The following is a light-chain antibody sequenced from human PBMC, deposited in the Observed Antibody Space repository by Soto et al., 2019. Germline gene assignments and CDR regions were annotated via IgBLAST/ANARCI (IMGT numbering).Light chain of an antibody. V-gene: IGKV1-39*01. CDR3: QETTSLSRT. CDR1: QSISDH. CDR2: AAS. J-gene: IGKJ3*01. Sequence: DIQMTQSPSSLSASIGDRVTITCRASQSISDHLNWYQQSPRKAPKLLIYAASNLQTGVPSRFSGSGSGTDFTLTISSLQPEDFATYYCQETTSLSRTFGPGTTVDI.